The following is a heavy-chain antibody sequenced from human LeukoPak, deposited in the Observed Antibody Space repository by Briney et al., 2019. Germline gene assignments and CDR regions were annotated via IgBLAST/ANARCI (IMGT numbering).Heavy chain of an antibody. CDR2: ISGGGGTI. Sequence: PGGSLRLSCAASGFTFSAYSMNWVRQAPGKGLEWVAYISGGGGTIYYADSVKGRFTISRDNAKNSLYLQMVSLRAEDTAVYYCARNQEIDYYDSSGFYWGVEYWGQGTLVTVSS. D-gene: IGHD3-22*01. V-gene: IGHV3-48*01. CDR3: ARNQEIDYYDSSGFYWGVEY. CDR1: GFTFSAYS. J-gene: IGHJ4*02.